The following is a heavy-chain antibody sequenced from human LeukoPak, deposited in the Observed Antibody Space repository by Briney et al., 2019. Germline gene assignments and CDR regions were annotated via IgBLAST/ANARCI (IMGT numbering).Heavy chain of an antibody. J-gene: IGHJ4*02. CDR3: ARGDGPPRDY. V-gene: IGHV4-39*07. CDR2: IYHSGST. D-gene: IGHD5-24*01. CDR1: GGSISSSSYY. Sequence: PSETLSLTCTVSGGSISSSSYYWGWIRQPPGKGLEWIGSIYHSGSTYYNPFLKSRVTISVDTSKNQFSLKLSSVTAADTAVYYCARGDGPPRDYWGQGTLVTVSS.